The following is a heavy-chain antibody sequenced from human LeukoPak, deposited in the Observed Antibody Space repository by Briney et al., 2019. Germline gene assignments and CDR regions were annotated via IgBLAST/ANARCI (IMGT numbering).Heavy chain of an antibody. CDR2: ISGSGGST. V-gene: IGHV3-23*01. CDR3: AKRPYCGGDCYSGFDY. Sequence: GGSLRLYCAASGFTFSSYGMSWVRQAPGKGLEWVSAISGSGGSTYYADSVKGRFTISRDNSKNTLYLQMNSLRAEDTAVYYCAKRPYCGGDCYSGFDYWGQGTLVTVSS. D-gene: IGHD2-21*02. J-gene: IGHJ4*02. CDR1: GFTFSSYG.